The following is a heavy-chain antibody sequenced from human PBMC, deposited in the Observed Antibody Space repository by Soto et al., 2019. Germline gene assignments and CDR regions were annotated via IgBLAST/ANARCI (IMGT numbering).Heavy chain of an antibody. CDR1: GYTFTSYD. D-gene: IGHD3-3*01. J-gene: IGHJ6*02. Sequence: GASVKVSCKASGYTFTSYDINWVRQATGQGLEWMGWISANNGNTDYAQKLQGRVTMTTDTSTSTAYMELRSLRSDDTAVYYCASYDFWSGRPLYGMDVWGQGTTVTVSS. CDR2: ISANNGNT. CDR3: ASYDFWSGRPLYGMDV. V-gene: IGHV1-18*01.